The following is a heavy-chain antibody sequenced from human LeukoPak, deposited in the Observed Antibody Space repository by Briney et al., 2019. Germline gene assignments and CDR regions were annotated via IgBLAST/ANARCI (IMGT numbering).Heavy chain of an antibody. Sequence: ASVKVSCKASGYTFTSYYMHWVRQAPGQGLEWMGIINPSGGSTSYAQKFQGRVTMTRDTSTSTVYMELSSLRSEDTAVYYCARGGSTYYYGSGSYRPEGAGIDYWGQGTLVTVSS. CDR2: INPSGGST. V-gene: IGHV1-46*01. D-gene: IGHD3-10*01. CDR3: ARGGSTYYYGSGSYRPEGAGIDY. J-gene: IGHJ4*02. CDR1: GYTFTSYY.